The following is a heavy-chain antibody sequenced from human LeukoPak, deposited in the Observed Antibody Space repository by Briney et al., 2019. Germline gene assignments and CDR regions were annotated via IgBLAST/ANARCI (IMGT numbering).Heavy chain of an antibody. CDR3: ARDPYSGSYGADYYYYMDV. CDR1: GFTFSSYS. J-gene: IGHJ6*03. V-gene: IGHV3-48*04. Sequence: GRSLRLSCAASGFTFSSYSMNWVRQAPGKGLEWVSYISSSSSTIYYADSVKGRFTISRDNAKSSLYLQMNSLRAEDTAVYYCARDPYSGSYGADYYYYMDVWGKGTTVTISS. D-gene: IGHD1-26*01. CDR2: ISSSSSTI.